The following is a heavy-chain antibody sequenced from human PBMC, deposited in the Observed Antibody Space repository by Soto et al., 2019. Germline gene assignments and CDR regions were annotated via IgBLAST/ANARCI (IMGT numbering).Heavy chain of an antibody. J-gene: IGHJ4*02. Sequence: QVQLQESGPGRVKPSETLSLTCSVSGGSIGSYYWSWIRQPPGKGLEWIGYIYYSGSTNYNPSLKSRVTISVATSKNQSALKLSPVTGADTAVYYCARGGWRQIDYWGQGTLVTVSS. V-gene: IGHV4-59*08. CDR1: GGSIGSYY. CDR3: ARGGWRQIDY. CDR2: IYYSGST. D-gene: IGHD3-3*01.